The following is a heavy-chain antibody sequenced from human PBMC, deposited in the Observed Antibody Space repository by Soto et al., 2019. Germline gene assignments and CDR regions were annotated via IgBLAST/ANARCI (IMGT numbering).Heavy chain of an antibody. Sequence: EVQLVESGGGLVQPGGSLRLSCAGSGFTFSDYEMNWVRQAPGKGLEWVSYISTSGSNIYYADSVKGRFTISRDNAKNSLYLQMNSLRAEDTAVYYCARGPLVGGTHPPDYWGQGTLVTVSS. CDR3: ARGPLVGGTHPPDY. CDR2: ISTSGSNI. D-gene: IGHD1-26*01. J-gene: IGHJ4*02. CDR1: GFTFSDYE. V-gene: IGHV3-48*03.